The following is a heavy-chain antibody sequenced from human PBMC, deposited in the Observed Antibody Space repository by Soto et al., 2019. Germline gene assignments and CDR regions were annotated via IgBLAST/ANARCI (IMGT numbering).Heavy chain of an antibody. Sequence: VQLEESGPGLLKPSQTLSLTCTVSGESIATGAFYWSWIRLQSGMGPEWIGSIFYAGDTYYNPSLKSRVEISLDGSQNQFSLNLRSVTAADTAVYYCAREGDYRTWFEPWGPGTLVTVSS. D-gene: IGHD4-17*01. CDR1: GESIATGAFY. CDR3: AREGDYRTWFEP. J-gene: IGHJ5*02. CDR2: IFYAGDT. V-gene: IGHV4-31*03.